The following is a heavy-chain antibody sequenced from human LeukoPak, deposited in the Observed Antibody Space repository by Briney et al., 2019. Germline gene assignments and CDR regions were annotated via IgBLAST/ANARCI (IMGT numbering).Heavy chain of an antibody. V-gene: IGHV3-11*04. Sequence: GGSLRLSCAASGFTFSDYYMSWIRQAPGKGLEWVSYISSSGSTIYYADSVKGRFTISRDNAKNSLYLQMNSLRAEDTAVYYCARECPITMISCFDYWGQGTLVTVSS. CDR3: ARECPITMISCFDY. CDR2: ISSSGSTI. J-gene: IGHJ4*02. D-gene: IGHD3-22*01. CDR1: GFTFSDYY.